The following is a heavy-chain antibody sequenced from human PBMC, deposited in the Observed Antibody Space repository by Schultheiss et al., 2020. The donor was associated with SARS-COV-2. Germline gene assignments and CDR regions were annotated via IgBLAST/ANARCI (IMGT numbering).Heavy chain of an antibody. V-gene: IGHV3-23*01. CDR2: ISGSGGST. D-gene: IGHD4-17*01. CDR3: AKACGDYGYFDY. Sequence: GGSLRLSCAASGFTFSSYSMNWVRQAPGKGLEWVSAISGSGGSTYYADSVKGRFTISRDNSKNTLYLQMNSLRAEDTAVYYCAKACGDYGYFDYWGQGTLVTVSS. J-gene: IGHJ4*02. CDR1: GFTFSSYS.